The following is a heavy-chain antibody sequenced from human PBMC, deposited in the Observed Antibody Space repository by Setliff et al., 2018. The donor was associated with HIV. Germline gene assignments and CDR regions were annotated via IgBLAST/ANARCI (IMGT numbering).Heavy chain of an antibody. D-gene: IGHD5-12*01. Sequence: PGGSLRLSCAASGFPFSSYEMNWVRLAPGKGLEWVSYISSSGSTIYYADSVKGRFTISRDNTKNSLYLQMNSLRAEDTAVYYCARGSGYDKGAYHYYYGMDVWGQGTTVTVSS. V-gene: IGHV3-48*03. CDR1: GFPFSSYE. J-gene: IGHJ6*02. CDR3: ARGSGYDKGAYHYYYGMDV. CDR2: ISSSGSTI.